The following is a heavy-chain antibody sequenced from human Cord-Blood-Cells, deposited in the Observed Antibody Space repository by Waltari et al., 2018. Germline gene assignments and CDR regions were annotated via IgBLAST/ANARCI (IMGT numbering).Heavy chain of an antibody. CDR1: GYTFPGYY. V-gene: IGHV1-2*02. CDR3: ARDLTTRGSGAFDI. Sequence: QVQLVLSGAEVKKPGASVQVSCMASGYTFPGYYMPWVRPAPGQGLEWMGWINPNSGGTNYAQKFQGRVTMTRDTSISTAYMELSRLRSDDTAVYYCARDLTTRGSGAFDIWGQGTMVTVSS. D-gene: IGHD3-3*01. J-gene: IGHJ3*02. CDR2: INPNSGGT.